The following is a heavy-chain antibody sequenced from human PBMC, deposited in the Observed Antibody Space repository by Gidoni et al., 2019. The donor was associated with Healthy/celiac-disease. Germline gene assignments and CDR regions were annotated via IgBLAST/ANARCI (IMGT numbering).Heavy chain of an antibody. CDR1: GYTFTSYG. D-gene: IGHD3-3*01. J-gene: IGHJ6*02. V-gene: IGHV1-18*01. CDR2: ISAYNGNT. CDR3: ARVSIYKDGGYYYGMDV. Sequence: QVQLVQSGAEVKKPGASVKVSCKASGYTFTSYGISLLRQAPGQGLEWMGWISAYNGNTNYAQKLQGRVTMTTDTSTSTAYMELRSLRSDDTAVYFCARVSIYKDGGYYYGMDVWGQGTTFTVSS.